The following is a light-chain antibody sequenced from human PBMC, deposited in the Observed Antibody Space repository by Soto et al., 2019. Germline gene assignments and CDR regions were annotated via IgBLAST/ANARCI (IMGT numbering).Light chain of an antibody. Sequence: DIVLTQSPGTLSLSPGEGATLSCRASQSLSNVFLAWYQQKPGQAPRLLIYGASSRATGIPDRFSGSGSGTDFTLTISRLEPEDFAVYFCHQYATSPHTFGQGTKLEIK. CDR2: GAS. V-gene: IGKV3-20*01. CDR1: QSLSNVF. J-gene: IGKJ2*01. CDR3: HQYATSPHT.